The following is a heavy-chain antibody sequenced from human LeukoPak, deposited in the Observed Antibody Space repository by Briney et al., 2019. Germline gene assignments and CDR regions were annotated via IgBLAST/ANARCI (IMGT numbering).Heavy chain of an antibody. V-gene: IGHV3-23*01. CDR1: GFTFSSYA. CDR3: ARGRYQLPRGFDY. D-gene: IGHD2-2*01. Sequence: GGSLRLSCAASGFTFSSYAMSWVRQAPGKGLEWVSAISGSGGSTYYADSVKGRFTISRDNSKNSLYLQMNSLRAEDTAVYYCARGRYQLPRGFDYWGQGTLVTVSS. CDR2: ISGSGGST. J-gene: IGHJ4*02.